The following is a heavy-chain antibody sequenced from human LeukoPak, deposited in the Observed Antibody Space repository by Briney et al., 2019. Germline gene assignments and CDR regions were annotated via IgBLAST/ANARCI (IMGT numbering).Heavy chain of an antibody. J-gene: IGHJ4*02. CDR1: GFTFRSFA. CDR3: ARGGSYYDSSGYYGLFDY. CDR2: ISSSGSTI. V-gene: IGHV3-48*03. D-gene: IGHD3-22*01. Sequence: GGSLRLSCAASGFTFRSFAMTWVRQAPGKGLEWVSYISSSGSTIYYADSVKGRFTISRDNAKNSLYLQMNSLRAEDTAVYYCARGGSYYDSSGYYGLFDYWGQGTLVTVSS.